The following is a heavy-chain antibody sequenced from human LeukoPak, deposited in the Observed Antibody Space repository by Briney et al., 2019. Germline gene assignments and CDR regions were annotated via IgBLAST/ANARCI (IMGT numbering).Heavy chain of an antibody. CDR2: ISGSGGST. D-gene: IGHD3-9*01. Sequence: PGGSLRLSCAASGFTFSSYAMSWVRQAPGKGLEWVSAISGSGGSTYYADSVKGRFTISRDNSKNTLYLQMNSLRAEDTAVYYCAKDPIRYFDWGYYFHYWGQGTLVTVSS. CDR3: AKDPIRYFDWGYYFHY. V-gene: IGHV3-23*01. CDR1: GFTFSSYA. J-gene: IGHJ4*02.